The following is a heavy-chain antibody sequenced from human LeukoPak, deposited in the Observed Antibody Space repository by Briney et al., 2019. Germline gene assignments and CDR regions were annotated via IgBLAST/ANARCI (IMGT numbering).Heavy chain of an antibody. V-gene: IGHV6-1*01. Sequence: SQTLSLTCAISGDSVSSNSAAWNWIRRSPSRGLEWLGRTYYRSKWYNDYAVSVKSRITINPDTSKNQFSLQLNSVTPEDTAVYYYARSAYPRIYYFDYWGQGTLVTVSS. CDR3: ARSAYPRIYYFDY. D-gene: IGHD2-15*01. CDR1: GDSVSSNSAA. J-gene: IGHJ4*02. CDR2: TYYRSKWYN.